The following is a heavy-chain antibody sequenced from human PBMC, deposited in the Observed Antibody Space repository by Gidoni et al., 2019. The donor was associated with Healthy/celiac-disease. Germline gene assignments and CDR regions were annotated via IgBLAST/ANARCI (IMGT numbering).Heavy chain of an antibody. D-gene: IGHD3-3*01. CDR3: ASGRGDGRFLEWFSHFDY. Sequence: QVQLVVSGGGLVKPGGSLRLSCAASGFTFSDYYMSWIRQAPGKGLEWVSYISSSGSTIYYADSVKGRFTISRDNAKNSLYLQMNSLRAEDTAVYYCASGRGDGRFLEWFSHFDYWGQGTLVTVSS. CDR2: ISSSGSTI. CDR1: GFTFSDYY. V-gene: IGHV3-11*01. J-gene: IGHJ4*02.